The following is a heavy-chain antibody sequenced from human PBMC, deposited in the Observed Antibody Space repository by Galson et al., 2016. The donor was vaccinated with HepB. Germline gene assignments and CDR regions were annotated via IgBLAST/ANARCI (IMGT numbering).Heavy chain of an antibody. Sequence: SLRLSCAVSGFTFNNAWMSWVRQAPGKGLEWVGRIKSKTDGGTTDYAAPVKGRFTISRDDSKNTLYMQMNSLKAEDTAVYYCTRCHTSCSTFDYWCQGTLVTVSS. CDR3: TRCHTSCSTFDY. J-gene: IGHJ4*02. D-gene: IGHD2-2*01. CDR1: GFTFNNAW. CDR2: IKSKTDGGTT. V-gene: IGHV3-15*01.